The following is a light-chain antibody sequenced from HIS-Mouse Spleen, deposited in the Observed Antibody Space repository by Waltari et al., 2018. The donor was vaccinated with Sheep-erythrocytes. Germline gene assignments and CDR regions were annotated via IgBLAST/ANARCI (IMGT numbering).Light chain of an antibody. J-gene: IGLJ1*01. CDR3: SSYTSSSTYV. V-gene: IGLV2-14*01. CDR1: SSDVGAYHY. Sequence: QSALTQPASVSGSPGQSITISCTGTSSDVGAYHYVPWYQQHPGKAPKLMIYEVSNRTSGVSNRFSGSKSGNTASLTISGLQAEDEADYYCSSYTSSSTYVFGTGTKVTVL. CDR2: EVS.